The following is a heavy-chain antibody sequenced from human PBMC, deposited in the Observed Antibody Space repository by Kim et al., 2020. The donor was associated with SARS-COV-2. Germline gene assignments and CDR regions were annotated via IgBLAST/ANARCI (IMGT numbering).Heavy chain of an antibody. CDR2: INGDGSRT. D-gene: IGHD6-19*01. CDR1: GFTFSSHW. J-gene: IGHJ4*02. V-gene: IGHV3-74*01. CDR3: VGGSGWLIDS. Sequence: GGSLRLSCEASGFTFSSHWMQWVRQAPGKGLVWVSHINGDGSRTSYADSVKGRVTISRDNAKKTMLLQMNSLRAEDTAVYYCVGGSGWLIDSWGQGTLVTVSS.